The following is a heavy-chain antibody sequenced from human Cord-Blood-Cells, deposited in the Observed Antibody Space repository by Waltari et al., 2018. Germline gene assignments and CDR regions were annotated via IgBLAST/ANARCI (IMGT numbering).Heavy chain of an antibody. V-gene: IGHV4-34*01. D-gene: IGHD7-27*01. J-gene: IGHJ2*01. CDR2: INHSGST. CDR3: ASSGAGNWYFDL. Sequence: QVQLQQWGAGLLQPSETLSLTCAVYGGSFSGYYWSWIRQPPGKGLEWIGEINHSGSTNYNPSLKSRVTISVDTSKNQFSLKLSSVTAADTAVYYCASSGAGNWYFDLWGRGTLVTVSS. CDR1: GGSFSGYY.